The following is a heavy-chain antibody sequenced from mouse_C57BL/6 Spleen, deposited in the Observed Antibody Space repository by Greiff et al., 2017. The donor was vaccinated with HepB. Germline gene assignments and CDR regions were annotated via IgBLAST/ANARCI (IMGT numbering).Heavy chain of an antibody. CDR3: ARDGSIQYWYFDV. Sequence: VQRVESGPELVKPGASVKISCKASGYAFSSSWMNWVKQRPGKGLEWIGRIYPGDGDTNYNGKFKGKATLTADKSSSTAYMQLSSLTSEDSAVYFCARDGSIQYWYFDVWGTGTTVTVSS. D-gene: IGHD1-1*01. J-gene: IGHJ1*03. V-gene: IGHV1-82*01. CDR2: IYPGDGDT. CDR1: GYAFSSSW.